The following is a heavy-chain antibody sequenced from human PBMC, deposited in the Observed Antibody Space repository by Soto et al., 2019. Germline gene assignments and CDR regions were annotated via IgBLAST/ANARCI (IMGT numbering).Heavy chain of an antibody. CDR3: ARGGITVAGSGRFDP. D-gene: IGHD6-19*01. CDR1: GGSISRSRYY. Sequence: QLQLQESGPGLVKSSETLSLTCTVSGGSISRSRYYWRWIRQPPGKGLEWIGSIYYSGSTYYNPSLKSRVTVSVDTSKTQFSLKLSSVTAADTAVYYCARGGITVAGSGRFDPWGLGTLVTVSS. J-gene: IGHJ5*02. CDR2: IYYSGST. V-gene: IGHV4-39*01.